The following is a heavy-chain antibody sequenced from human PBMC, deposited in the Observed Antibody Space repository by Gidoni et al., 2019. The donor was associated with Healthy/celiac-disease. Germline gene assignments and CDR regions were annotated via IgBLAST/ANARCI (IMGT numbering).Heavy chain of an antibody. Sequence: QVQLVESGGGVIQPGRSLRLSCAASGFTFSSYAMHWVRQAPGKGLEWVAVISYDGSNKYYADSVKGRFTISRDNSKNTLYLQMNSLRAEDTAVYYCARERYFDWLLQPTNFDYWGQGTLVTVSS. J-gene: IGHJ4*02. D-gene: IGHD3-9*01. CDR2: ISYDGSNK. CDR1: GFTFSSYA. CDR3: ARERYFDWLLQPTNFDY. V-gene: IGHV3-30-3*01.